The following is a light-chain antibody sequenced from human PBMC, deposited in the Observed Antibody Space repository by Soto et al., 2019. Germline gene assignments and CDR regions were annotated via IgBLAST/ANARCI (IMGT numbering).Light chain of an antibody. Sequence: DIVMTQSPDSLAVSLGERATINCKSSQSVLYNSNNKHCLAWYQQKPGQPPKLLIYWASTRESGVPDRFSVSGSGTDFTLTISSLLAADVAVYYGQQDYTPPLTFGGGTKVEI. CDR1: QSVLYNSNNKHC. CDR2: WAS. CDR3: QQDYTPPLT. J-gene: IGKJ4*01. V-gene: IGKV4-1*01.